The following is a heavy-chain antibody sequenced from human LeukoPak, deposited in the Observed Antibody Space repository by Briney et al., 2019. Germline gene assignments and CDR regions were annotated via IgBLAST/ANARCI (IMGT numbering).Heavy chain of an antibody. CDR1: GGSFSGYY. V-gene: IGHV4-34*01. CDR3: ARDRCSSTSCYTRDAFDI. D-gene: IGHD2-2*02. J-gene: IGHJ3*02. Sequence: SETLSLTCAVYGGSFSGYYWSWIRQPPGKGLEWIGEINHSGSTNYNPSLKSRVTISVDTSKNQFSLKLSSVTAADTAVYYCARDRCSSTSCYTRDAFDIWGQGTMVTVSS. CDR2: INHSGST.